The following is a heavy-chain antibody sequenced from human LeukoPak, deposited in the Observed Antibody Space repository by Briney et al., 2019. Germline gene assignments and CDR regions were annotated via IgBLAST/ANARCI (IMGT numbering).Heavy chain of an antibody. CDR2: ISAYNGNT. V-gene: IGHV1-18*01. CDR1: GYTFTSYG. CDR3: ARDQAGYYYDSSPFDP. J-gene: IGHJ5*02. Sequence: GASVKVSCKASGYTFTSYGISWVRQAPGQGLEWMGWISAYNGNTNYAQKLQGRVTMTTDTSTSTAYMELGSLRSDDTAVYYCARDQAGYYYDSSPFDPWGQGTLATVSS. D-gene: IGHD3-22*01.